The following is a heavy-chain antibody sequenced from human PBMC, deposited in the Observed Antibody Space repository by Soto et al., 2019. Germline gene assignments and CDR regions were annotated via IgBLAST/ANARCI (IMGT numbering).Heavy chain of an antibody. D-gene: IGHD1-26*01. CDR3: ARGYIGRTAFDI. V-gene: IGHV1-69*06. CDR1: GGTFSSYA. J-gene: IGHJ3*02. CDR2: IIPIFGTA. Sequence: SVKVSCKASGGTFSSYAISWVRQAPGQGLEWMGGIIPIFGTANYAQKFQGRVTITADNSTSTAYMELSSLRSEDTAVYYCARGYIGRTAFDIWGQGTMVTVSS.